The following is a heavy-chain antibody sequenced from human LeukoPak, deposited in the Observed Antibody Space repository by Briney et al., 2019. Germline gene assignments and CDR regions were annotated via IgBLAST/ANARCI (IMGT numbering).Heavy chain of an antibody. CDR2: INPNGGST. V-gene: IGHV1-46*01. J-gene: IGHJ4*02. CDR1: GYTFTNYY. Sequence: ASVKVSCKASGYTFTNYYVHWVRQAPGQGLEWKGIINPNGGSTSYAQKFQGRVTMTRDMSATTVYMELSSLRSEDTAVYYCARKREMDYWGQGTLVTVSS. CDR3: ARKREMDY. D-gene: IGHD5-24*01.